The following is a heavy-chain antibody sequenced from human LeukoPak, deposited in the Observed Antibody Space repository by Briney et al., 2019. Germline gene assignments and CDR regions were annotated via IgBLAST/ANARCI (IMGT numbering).Heavy chain of an antibody. V-gene: IGHV3-23*01. Sequence: PGGSLRLSCVASGFTFSNYAMSWVRQAPRKGLEWVSAISASGGSTYYADSVKGRFTISRDNSKNTLYLQMNSLRAEDTAIYYCAKRIAVAGPYFDYWGQGTLVTVSS. CDR3: AKRIAVAGPYFDY. J-gene: IGHJ4*02. D-gene: IGHD6-19*01. CDR2: ISASGGST. CDR1: GFTFSNYA.